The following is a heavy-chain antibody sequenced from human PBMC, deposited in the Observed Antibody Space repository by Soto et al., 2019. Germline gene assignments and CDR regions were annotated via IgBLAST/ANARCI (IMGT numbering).Heavy chain of an antibody. J-gene: IGHJ4*02. V-gene: IGHV1-2*02. CDR1: GYTFTGYY. Sequence: ASVKVSCKASGYTFTGYYMHWLRQSPGQGLEWMGWINPNSGGTNYAQKFQGRVTMTRDTSISTAYMELSRLRSDDTAVYYCARDGLEMATITDYWGQGTLVTVSS. CDR3: ARDGLEMATITDY. D-gene: IGHD5-12*01. CDR2: INPNSGGT.